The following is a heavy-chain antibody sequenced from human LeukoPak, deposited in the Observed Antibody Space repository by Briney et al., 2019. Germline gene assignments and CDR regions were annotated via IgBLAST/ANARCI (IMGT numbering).Heavy chain of an antibody. D-gene: IGHD2-15*01. Sequence: GASVKVSCKTSGYNFTNYYIHWVRRAPGQGLEWMGKINPSGGSTSYPQKFQGRVTMTRDTSTTTVYMELSTLRSEDTAIYYCARGYCSGGGCSVLDAFDGWGQGTMVTVSS. V-gene: IGHV1-46*01. CDR2: INPSGGST. J-gene: IGHJ3*01. CDR3: ARGYCSGGGCSVLDAFDG. CDR1: GYNFTNYY.